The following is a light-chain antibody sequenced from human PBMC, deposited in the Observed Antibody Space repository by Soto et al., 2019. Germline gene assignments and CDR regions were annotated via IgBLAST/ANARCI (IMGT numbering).Light chain of an antibody. CDR2: GAS. CDR1: QSVRSN. J-gene: IGKJ3*01. CDR3: QQYNNWPPRVT. Sequence: EIVMTQSPATLSVSPGERATLSCRASQSVRSNLAWYQQKPGQATRLLIHGASTRATGIPARFSGSGSGTEFTLTISSRQSEDFAVYYCQQYNNWPPRVTFGPGTKVDLK. V-gene: IGKV3-15*01.